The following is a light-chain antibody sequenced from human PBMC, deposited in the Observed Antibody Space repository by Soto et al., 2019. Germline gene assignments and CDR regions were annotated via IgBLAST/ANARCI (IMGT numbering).Light chain of an antibody. CDR3: AAWDDSLHGSVV. CDR1: SSNIGTKT. J-gene: IGLJ2*01. Sequence: QSVLTQPPSASGTPGQRVTISCSGSSSNIGTKTVNWYQQLPGTAPKLLIYNNNQRPSGVPDRFSGSKSGTSASLAISGLQSEDEADYYCAAWDDSLHGSVVFGGGTKLTVL. CDR2: NNN. V-gene: IGLV1-44*01.